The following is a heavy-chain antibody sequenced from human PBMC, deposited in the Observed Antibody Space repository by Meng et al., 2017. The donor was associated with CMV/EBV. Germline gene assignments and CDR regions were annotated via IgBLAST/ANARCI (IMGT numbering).Heavy chain of an antibody. J-gene: IGHJ4*02. V-gene: IGHV3-53*01. CDR1: GFTVSSNY. Sequence: GESLKISCAASGFTVSSNYMSWVRQAPGKGLEWVSVIYSGGSTYYADSVKGRFTISRDNSKNTLYLQMNCLRAEDTAVYYCARDGVAGIDYWGQGTLVTVSS. CDR2: IYSGGST. D-gene: IGHD6-19*01. CDR3: ARDGVAGIDY.